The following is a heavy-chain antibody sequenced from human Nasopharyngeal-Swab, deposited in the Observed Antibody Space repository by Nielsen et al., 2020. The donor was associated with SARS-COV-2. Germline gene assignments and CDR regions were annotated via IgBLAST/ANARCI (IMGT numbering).Heavy chain of an antibody. D-gene: IGHD3-16*01. CDR1: GYNFATSW. CDR2: IYPGDSDT. CDR3: ARRSFTFGDIRFDP. J-gene: IGHJ5*02. Sequence: GESLKISCKGSGYNFATSWIGWVRQMPGKGLEWMGIIYPGDSDTRYSPSFQGQVTISADKSISTAYLQWSSLKASDTAMYYCARRSFTFGDIRFDPWGQGTLVTVSS. V-gene: IGHV5-51*01.